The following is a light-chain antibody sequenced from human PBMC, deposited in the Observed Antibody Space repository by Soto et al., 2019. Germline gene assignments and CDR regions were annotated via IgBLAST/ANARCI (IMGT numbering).Light chain of an antibody. Sequence: QSALTQPASVSGAPGQSITISCTGTSTDIGAYNYVPWYQQLPGKDPKLIIYGDSNRPSGVSDRFSGSKSGNAASLTISGLQAEDEAEYYCSSYTSTRTRYVFGSGTKVTVL. J-gene: IGLJ1*01. CDR2: GDS. CDR1: STDIGAYNY. V-gene: IGLV2-14*03. CDR3: SSYTSTRTRYV.